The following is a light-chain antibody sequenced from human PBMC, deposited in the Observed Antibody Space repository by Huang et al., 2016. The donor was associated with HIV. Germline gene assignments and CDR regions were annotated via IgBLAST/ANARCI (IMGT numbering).Light chain of an antibody. V-gene: IGKV1-5*03. J-gene: IGKJ2*01. CDR2: KAS. CDR1: QNINTW. CDR3: QHYNSYSVT. Sequence: DIQMTQSPSTLSVSAGDRVTITCRASQNINTWLAWYQQKPGKAPKLLIYKASYLREGVPSRFTGSGSGTKFTLTISSLQPDDFATYYCQHYNSYSVTFGQGTKLEIK.